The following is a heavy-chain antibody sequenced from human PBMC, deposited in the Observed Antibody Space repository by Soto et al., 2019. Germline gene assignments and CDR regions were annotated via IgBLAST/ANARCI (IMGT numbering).Heavy chain of an antibody. CDR3: AKRTTVMPYYYYGMDV. CDR1: GGTFSSYA. Sequence: SVKVSCKASGGTFSSYAISWVRQAPGQGLEWMGGIIPIFGTANYAQKFQGRVTITADESTSTAYMELSSLRSEDTAVYYCAKRTTVMPYYYYGMDVWGQGTTGTV. D-gene: IGHD4-17*01. J-gene: IGHJ6*02. CDR2: IIPIFGTA. V-gene: IGHV1-69*13.